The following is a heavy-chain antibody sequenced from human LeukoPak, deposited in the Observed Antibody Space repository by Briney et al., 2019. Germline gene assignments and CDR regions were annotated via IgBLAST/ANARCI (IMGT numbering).Heavy chain of an antibody. CDR1: GYTFTSYG. D-gene: IGHD6-13*01. V-gene: IGHV1-18*01. J-gene: IGHJ4*02. Sequence: ASVKVSCKASGYTFTSYGISWMRQAPGQGLEWMGWISAYNGNTNYAQKLQGRVTMTTDTSTSTAYMELRSLRSDDTAVYYCARDVELAAAGTTWDFDYWGQGTLATVSS. CDR3: ARDVELAAAGTTWDFDY. CDR2: ISAYNGNT.